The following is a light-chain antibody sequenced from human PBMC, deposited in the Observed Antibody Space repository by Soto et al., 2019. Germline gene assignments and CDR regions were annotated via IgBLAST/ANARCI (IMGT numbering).Light chain of an antibody. Sequence: EIVLTQSPDTLSLSPGQRATLSCRASQSVRSDYFAWYQQKPGQAPRVIIFGVSTRATGVPDRFSGSGSGTDFTLTISRLEPEDFAVYYCQQRTNWPWTFGQGTKVDIK. CDR2: GVS. CDR1: QSVRSDY. CDR3: QQRTNWPWT. V-gene: IGKV3D-20*02. J-gene: IGKJ1*01.